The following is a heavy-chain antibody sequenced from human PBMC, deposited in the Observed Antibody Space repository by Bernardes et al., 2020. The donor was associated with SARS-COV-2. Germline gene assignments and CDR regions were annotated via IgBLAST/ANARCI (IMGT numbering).Heavy chain of an antibody. V-gene: IGHV3-7*03. J-gene: IGHJ6*02. CDR2: IKRDGSET. Sequence: VSMRLSCSGSGFDFSDFWMTWVRQAPGKGLEWVANIKRDGSETYYVDSVKGRFTISRDNAKNLVFLQMNSLRAEDTAVFYCARSAGMDVWGQGTMVTVSS. CDR1: GFDFSDFW. CDR3: ARSAGMDV.